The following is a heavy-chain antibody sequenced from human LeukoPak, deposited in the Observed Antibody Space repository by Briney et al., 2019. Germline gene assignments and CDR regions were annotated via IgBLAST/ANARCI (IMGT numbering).Heavy chain of an antibody. D-gene: IGHD5-24*01. J-gene: IGHJ6*02. Sequence: GESLKISCTASGYSFSKYWIGGVRQTPGKGLEWMGFVYSDESLIRYSPSFEGQVTISADNSINTAYLQWNSLKASDTAMYYCGRYGLSGNGYTSYFYYGMDFWGQGTAVTVSS. CDR1: GYSFSKYW. V-gene: IGHV5-51*01. CDR2: VYSDESLI. CDR3: GRYGLSGNGYTSYFYYGMDF.